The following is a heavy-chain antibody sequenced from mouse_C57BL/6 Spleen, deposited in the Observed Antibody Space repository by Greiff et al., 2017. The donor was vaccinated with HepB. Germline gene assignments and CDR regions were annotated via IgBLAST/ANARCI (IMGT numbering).Heavy chain of an antibody. D-gene: IGHD2-4*01. J-gene: IGHJ2*01. V-gene: IGHV1-80*01. CDR1: GYAFSSYW. CDR2: IYPGDGDT. CDR3: ARSGIYYDYERYYFDY. Sequence: QVQLQQSGAELVKPGASVKISCKASGYAFSSYWMNWVKQRPGKGLEWIGQIYPGDGDTNYNGKFKGKATLTADKSSSTAYMQLSSLTSEDSAVYFWARSGIYYDYERYYFDYWGQGTTLTVSS.